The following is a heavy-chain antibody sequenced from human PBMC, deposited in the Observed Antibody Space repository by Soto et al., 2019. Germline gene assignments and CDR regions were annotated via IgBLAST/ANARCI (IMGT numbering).Heavy chain of an antibody. CDR2: ISSSSSYI. D-gene: IGHD3-9*01. CDR3: ARVDTMLKETLRYFDWLSN. V-gene: IGHV3-21*01. Sequence: GGSLRLSCAASGFTFSSYSMNWVRQAPGKGLEWVSSISSSSSYIYYADSVKGRFTISRDNAKNSLYLQMNSLRAADTAVYYCARVDTMLKETLRYFDWLSNWGQGTLVTVSS. CDR1: GFTFSSYS. J-gene: IGHJ4*02.